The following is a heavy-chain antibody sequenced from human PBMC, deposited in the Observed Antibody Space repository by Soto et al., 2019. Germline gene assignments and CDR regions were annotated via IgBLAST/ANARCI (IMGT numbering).Heavy chain of an antibody. D-gene: IGHD3-10*01. J-gene: IGHJ5*02. Sequence: GGSLRLSCAASGFTFSDNYMDWVRQAPGKGLEWVGRTRNKANSYTTEYAASVKGRFTISRDDSKNSLYLQMNSLKTEDTAVYYCVRGPYYYGSGSYQYWFDPWGQGTLVTVSS. V-gene: IGHV3-72*01. CDR1: GFTFSDNY. CDR2: TRNKANSYTT. CDR3: VRGPYYYGSGSYQYWFDP.